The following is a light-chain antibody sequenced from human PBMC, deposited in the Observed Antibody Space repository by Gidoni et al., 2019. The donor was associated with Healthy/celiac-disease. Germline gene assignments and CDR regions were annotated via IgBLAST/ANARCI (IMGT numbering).Light chain of an antibody. CDR2: WAS. Sequence: DIVMTPSPDSLAVSLGETATINCKSSQSVLYSSNNKNYLAWYQQKPGQPPKLLIYWASTRESGVPDRFSGSGSGTDFTLTISSLQAEDVAVYYCQQYYSTPLFGQGTKLEIK. CDR1: QSVLYSSNNKNY. V-gene: IGKV4-1*01. J-gene: IGKJ2*01. CDR3: QQYYSTPL.